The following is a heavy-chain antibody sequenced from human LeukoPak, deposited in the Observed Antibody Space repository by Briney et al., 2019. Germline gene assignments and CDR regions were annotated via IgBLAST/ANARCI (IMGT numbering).Heavy chain of an antibody. CDR1: GFTVSVNY. CDR3: ARKTDSGGQGDY. CDR2: IYSGGNT. Sequence: GGSLRLSCAAFGFTVSVNYMSWVRQAPGKGLECVSVIYSGGNTYYADSVKGRFTISRDNPKNTLYLQMNSLRAEDTAVYYCARKTDSGGQGDYWGPGTLVTVSS. D-gene: IGHD3-22*01. J-gene: IGHJ4*02. V-gene: IGHV3-66*01.